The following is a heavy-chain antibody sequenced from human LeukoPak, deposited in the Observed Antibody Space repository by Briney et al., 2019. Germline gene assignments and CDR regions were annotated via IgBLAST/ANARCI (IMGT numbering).Heavy chain of an antibody. Sequence: ASVKVSCKASGYTFTGYYMHWVRQAPGQGLEWMGRINPNSGCTNYAQKLQGRVTMTRDTSISTAYMELSRLRSDDTAVYYCARDGPWIQLWLASNWFDPWGQGTLVTVSS. CDR2: INPNSGCT. CDR3: ARDGPWIQLWLASNWFDP. CDR1: GYTFTGYY. J-gene: IGHJ5*02. V-gene: IGHV1-2*06. D-gene: IGHD5-18*01.